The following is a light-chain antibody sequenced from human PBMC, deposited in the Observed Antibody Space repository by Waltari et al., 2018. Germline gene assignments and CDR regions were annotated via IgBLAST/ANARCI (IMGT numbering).Light chain of an antibody. V-gene: IGKV3-20*01. J-gene: IGKJ1*01. CDR3: QQYGSSPWT. Sequence: EIVLTQSPGTLSLSPGERATFSCRASQSVSSSYLAWYQQRPGPAPRLRIYGASSRATGIPDRFSGSGSGTDFTLTISRLEPEDFAVYYCQQYGSSPWTFGQGTKVEIK. CDR1: QSVSSSY. CDR2: GAS.